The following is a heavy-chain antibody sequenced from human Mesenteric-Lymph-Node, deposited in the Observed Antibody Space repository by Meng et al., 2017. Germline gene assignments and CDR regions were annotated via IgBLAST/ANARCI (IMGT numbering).Heavy chain of an antibody. D-gene: IGHD6-19*01. J-gene: IGHJ4*02. Sequence: QVQLVESGGGVVLPGGSLRLSCAASGFTFSNSDMHWVRQAPGKGLACVAVISYDGSTQYSTDFVKGRFTISRDNSENTLYLQMNSLRPEDTAVYYCAKNQKSSGWYDYFDYWGPGTLVTVSS. V-gene: IGHV3-30*18. CDR2: ISYDGSTQ. CDR1: GFTFSNSD. CDR3: AKNQKSSGWYDYFDY.